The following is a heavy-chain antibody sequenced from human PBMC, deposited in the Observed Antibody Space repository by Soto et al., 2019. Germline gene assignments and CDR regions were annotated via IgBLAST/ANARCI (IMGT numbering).Heavy chain of an antibody. CDR2: IWNDGSHK. D-gene: IGHD6-25*01. CDR3: ARDVGGSGYAFEM. V-gene: IGHV3-33*01. Sequence: QVQLVQSGGGVVQPGGSLRLSCAASGFTFRSDAMHWLRRAPGKGLEWVAFIWNDGSHKYYADSVKGRFIISRDNSENMLYLQMNSLRAEDTAVYFCARDVGGSGYAFEMWGQGTMVTVSS. CDR1: GFTFRSDA. J-gene: IGHJ3*02.